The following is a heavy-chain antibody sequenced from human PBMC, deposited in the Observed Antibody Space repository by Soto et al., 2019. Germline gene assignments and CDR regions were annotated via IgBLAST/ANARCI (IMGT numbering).Heavy chain of an antibody. V-gene: IGHV3-23*01. CDR1: GLTFSNYA. D-gene: IGHD1-7*01. CDR3: AKNQERELPRVIDF. J-gene: IGHJ4*02. CDR2: MSGSSSTT. Sequence: EVRLLESGGGLVKPGGSLRLSCATSGLTFSNYAMSWVRQAPGGGLEWVSSMSGSSSTTYYADFVRGRFTISRDRSKNTLYLQMSSLRAEDTALYYCAKNQERELPRVIDFWGQGTLFTVSS.